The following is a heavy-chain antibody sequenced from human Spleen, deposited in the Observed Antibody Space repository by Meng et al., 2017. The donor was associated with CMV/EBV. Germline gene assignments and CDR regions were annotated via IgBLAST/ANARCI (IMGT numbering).Heavy chain of an antibody. D-gene: IGHD4/OR15-4a*01. CDR3: TRCARSREKRVPYFDH. V-gene: IGHV3-74*01. CDR1: GFTFSSYW. J-gene: IGHJ4*02. CDR2: INSDGSST. Sequence: GGSLRLSCAASGFTFSSYWMHWVRQAPGKGLVWVSRINSDGSSTSYADSVKGRFTISRDNAKNSLYLQMNSLRAEDTAVYYCTRCARSREKRVPYFDHWGQGTLVTVSS.